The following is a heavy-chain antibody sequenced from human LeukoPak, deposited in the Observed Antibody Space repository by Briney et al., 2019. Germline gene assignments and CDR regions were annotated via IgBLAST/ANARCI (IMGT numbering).Heavy chain of an antibody. J-gene: IGHJ4*02. V-gene: IGHV1-58*01. Sequence: SVKVSCKASGFTFTSSVVQWVRQARGQRLEWIGWIVVGSGNTNYAQKFQERVTITRDMSTSTAYMELSSLRSEDTAVYYCAASSLYSSSTSDYWGQGTLVTVSS. CDR3: AASSLYSSSTSDY. CDR1: GFTFTSSV. D-gene: IGHD6-6*01. CDR2: IVVGSGNT.